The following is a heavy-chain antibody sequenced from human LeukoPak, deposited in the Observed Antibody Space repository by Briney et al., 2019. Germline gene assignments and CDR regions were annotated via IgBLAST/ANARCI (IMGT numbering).Heavy chain of an antibody. V-gene: IGHV1-69*05. D-gene: IGHD3-10*01. CDR2: IIPIFGTA. Sequence: SVKVSCKASGGTFSSYAISWVRQAPGQGLEWMGRIIPIFGTANYAQKFRGRVTITTDESTSTAYMELSSLRSEDTAVYYCARDMYGSGSFDYWGQGTLVTVSS. CDR3: ARDMYGSGSFDY. J-gene: IGHJ4*02. CDR1: GGTFSSYA.